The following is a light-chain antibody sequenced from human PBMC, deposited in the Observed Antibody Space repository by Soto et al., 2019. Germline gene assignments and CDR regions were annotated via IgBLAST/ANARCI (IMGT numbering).Light chain of an antibody. CDR3: AAWDDSLNGVI. J-gene: IGLJ2*01. CDR1: SSNIGSNT. V-gene: IGLV1-44*01. CDR2: SDN. Sequence: QPVLTHPPSASGTPGQRVTISCSGSSSNIGSNTVHWYQQLPGTAPKLLIYSDNQRPSGVPDRFSGSKSGTSASLAISGLQSEDEADYFCAAWDDSLNGVIFGGGTKLTVL.